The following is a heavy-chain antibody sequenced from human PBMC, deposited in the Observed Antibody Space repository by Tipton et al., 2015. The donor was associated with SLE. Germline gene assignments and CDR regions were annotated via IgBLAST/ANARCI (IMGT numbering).Heavy chain of an antibody. Sequence: TLSLTCTVSGGSISSGSYYWSWIRQPPGKGLEWIGYIYYSGSTNYNPSLKSRVTISVDTSKNQFSLKLSSVTAADTAVYYCARQPIAAAGTSNYFDCWGQGTLVTVSS. V-gene: IGHV4-61*01. CDR2: IYYSGST. CDR3: ARQPIAAAGTSNYFDC. J-gene: IGHJ4*02. CDR1: GGSISSGSYY. D-gene: IGHD6-13*01.